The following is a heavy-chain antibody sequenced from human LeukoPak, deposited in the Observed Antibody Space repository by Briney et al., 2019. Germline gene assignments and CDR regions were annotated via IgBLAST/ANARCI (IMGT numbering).Heavy chain of an antibody. CDR2: IIPIFGTA. J-gene: IGHJ4*02. CDR3: ARAYSSGWYVGY. D-gene: IGHD6-19*01. V-gene: IGHV1-69*06. CDR1: GGTLSSYA. Sequence: ASVKVSCKASGGTLSSYAISWVRQAPGQGLEWMGGIIPIFGTANYAQKFQGRVTITADKSTSTAYMELSSLRSEDTAVYYCARAYSSGWYVGYWGQGTLVTVSS.